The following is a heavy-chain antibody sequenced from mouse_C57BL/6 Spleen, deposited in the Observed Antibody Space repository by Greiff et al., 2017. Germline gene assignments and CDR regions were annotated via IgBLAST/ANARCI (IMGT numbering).Heavy chain of an antibody. Sequence: QVQLQQPGAELVKPGASVKLSCKASGYTFTSYWMHWVKQRPGQGLEWIGMIHPNSGSTNYNEKFKSKATLTVDKSSSTAYMQLSSLTSEDSAVYYGARDEYDGLRFAYWGQGTLVTVSA. CDR3: ARDEYDGLRFAY. CDR2: IHPNSGST. D-gene: IGHD2-4*01. J-gene: IGHJ3*01. CDR1: GYTFTSYW. V-gene: IGHV1-64*01.